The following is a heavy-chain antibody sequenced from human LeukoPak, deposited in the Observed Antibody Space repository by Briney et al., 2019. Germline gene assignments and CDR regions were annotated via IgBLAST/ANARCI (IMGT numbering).Heavy chain of an antibody. CDR3: ARDPMVRGVHMAFDI. Sequence: GASVKVSCKAAGYTFTSYAMHWVRQAPGQGLEWMGWISAYNGNTNYAQNLQGRVTMTTDTSTTTAYMELRSLRSDDTAVYYCARDPMVRGVHMAFDIWGQGTMVTVSS. V-gene: IGHV1-18*01. CDR2: ISAYNGNT. D-gene: IGHD3-10*01. CDR1: GYTFTSYA. J-gene: IGHJ3*02.